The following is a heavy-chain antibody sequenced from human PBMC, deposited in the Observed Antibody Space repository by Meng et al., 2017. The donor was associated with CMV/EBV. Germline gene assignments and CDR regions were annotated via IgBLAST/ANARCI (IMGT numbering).Heavy chain of an antibody. V-gene: IGHV3-11*01. J-gene: IGHJ6*02. CDR1: GFTFSDYY. CDR3: AKDLTLPTLYGMDV. Sequence: GESLKISCAASGFTFSDYYMTWIRQAPGKGLEWVSSISSSGLSIHYADSLKGRFTISRDNTKNSLYLQMNGLRAEDAAVYYCAKDLTLPTLYGMDVWGQGTAVTVSS. CDR2: ISSSGLSI.